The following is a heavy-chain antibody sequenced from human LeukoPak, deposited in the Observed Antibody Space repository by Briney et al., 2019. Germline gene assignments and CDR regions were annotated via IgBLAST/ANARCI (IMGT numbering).Heavy chain of an antibody. CDR3: ARDRTKIIPGGLRPKGGAFDI. J-gene: IGHJ3*02. CDR2: IFESGAT. D-gene: IGHD3-3*01. V-gene: IGHV4-4*07. Sequence: SETLSLTCTVSGDSISPYYWSWVRQPAGKGLEWLGRIFESGATNYNPSLTSRVTMSVDTSKRQLSLRLSSVTAADTAVYYCARDRTKIIPGGLRPKGGAFDIWGQGTWVTVSS. CDR1: GDSISPYY.